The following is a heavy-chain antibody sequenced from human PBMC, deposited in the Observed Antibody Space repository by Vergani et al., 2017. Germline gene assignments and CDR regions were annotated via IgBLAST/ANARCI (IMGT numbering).Heavy chain of an antibody. Sequence: QVQLVESGGNVVQSGTSLRLSCAASGFSFGSYGMHWVRQSPGKGLEWVVGISFDGTNEYYSDLVKGRFTISRDIAKNTLYLQVRSLRFEDTGVYHCVRDSGLCAGGRCYTEAWDYWGQGTPVTVSS. J-gene: IGHJ4*02. D-gene: IGHD3-16*02. CDR3: VRDSGLCAGGRCYTEAWDY. CDR1: GFSFGSYG. CDR2: ISFDGTNE. V-gene: IGHV3-30*03.